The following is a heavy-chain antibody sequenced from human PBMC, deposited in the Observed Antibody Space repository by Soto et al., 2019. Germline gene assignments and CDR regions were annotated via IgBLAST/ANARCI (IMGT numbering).Heavy chain of an antibody. J-gene: IGHJ4*02. CDR2: ISSTTNYI. CDR3: ARESEDLTSNFDY. Sequence: VSLRLSCAASGFTFTRYSMNGVRQAPGKGLEWVSSISSTTNYIYYGDSMKGRFTISRDNAKNSLYLEMNSLGAEDTAVYYCARESEDLTSNFDYWGQGTLVTVSS. CDR1: GFTFTRYS. V-gene: IGHV3-21*06.